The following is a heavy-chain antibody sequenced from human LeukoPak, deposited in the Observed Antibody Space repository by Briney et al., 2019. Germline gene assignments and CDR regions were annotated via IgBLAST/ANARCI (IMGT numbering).Heavy chain of an antibody. CDR1: GYSISSGYY. CDR2: IYHSGST. Sequence: PSETLSLTCTVSGYSISSGYYWGWIRQPPGKGLEWIGSIYHSGSTYYNPSLKSRVTISVDTSKNQFSLKLSSVTAADTAVYYCARRGITIFGVLTGGYFDYWGQGTLVTVSS. D-gene: IGHD3-3*01. J-gene: IGHJ4*02. V-gene: IGHV4-38-2*02. CDR3: ARRGITIFGVLTGGYFDY.